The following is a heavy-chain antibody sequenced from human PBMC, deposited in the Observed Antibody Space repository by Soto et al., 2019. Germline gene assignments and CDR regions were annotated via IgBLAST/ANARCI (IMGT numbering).Heavy chain of an antibody. V-gene: IGHV3-23*01. J-gene: IGHJ4*02. CDR3: AKDAVSGDGIWLLDS. CDR1: GFTFSSYA. D-gene: IGHD4-17*01. CDR2: LLRSGSTT. Sequence: GGSLRLSCAASGFTFSSYAMSWVRQAPGKGLEWVSSLLRSGSTTYYADSVKGRFTISSDISANSLYLQMDSLRAEDRAVYYCAKDAVSGDGIWLLDSWGQGTVVTVSS.